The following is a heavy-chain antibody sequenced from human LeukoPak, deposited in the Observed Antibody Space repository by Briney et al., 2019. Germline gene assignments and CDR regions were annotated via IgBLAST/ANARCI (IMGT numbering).Heavy chain of an antibody. J-gene: IGHJ6*03. Sequence: GGSLRLSCAASGFTFSSCSMNWVRQAPGKGLEWVSFISSSSSYIYYADSVKGRFTISRHNAKNSLYLQMNSLRAEDTAVYYCARDHDWDYMDVWGKGTTVTVSS. V-gene: IGHV3-21*01. CDR1: GFTFSSCS. CDR2: ISSSSSYI. D-gene: IGHD3-9*01. CDR3: ARDHDWDYMDV.